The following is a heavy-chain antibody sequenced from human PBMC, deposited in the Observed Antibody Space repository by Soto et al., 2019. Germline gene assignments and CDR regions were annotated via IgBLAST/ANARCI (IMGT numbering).Heavy chain of an antibody. CDR3: ARGILGSGTAKDP. D-gene: IGHD3-10*01. CDR1: GFTFSNYW. V-gene: IGHV3-74*03. CDR2: IIGDGLYT. J-gene: IGHJ5*02. Sequence: EVQLVESGGGLVQPGGSLILSCAASGFTFSNYWMVWVRQAPRKGLVWVSRIIGDGLYTTYADSVKGRFTISRDNAKNTVYLQMNSLRVEDTDVYYCARGILGSGTAKDPWGQGTLVTVPS.